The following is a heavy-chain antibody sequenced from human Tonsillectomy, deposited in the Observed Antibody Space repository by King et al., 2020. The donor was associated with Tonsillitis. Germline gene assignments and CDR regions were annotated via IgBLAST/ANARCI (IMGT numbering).Heavy chain of an antibody. V-gene: IGHV3-30*18. J-gene: IGHJ5*02. D-gene: IGHD3-3*01. CDR3: VKDTQYYDIWSGPQESWFDP. Sequence: VQLVESGGGVVQPGRSLRLSCAASGFIFSGYGMHLVRQAPGKGLGWGTLISHDVRKKSYADVVKGRFTISRDNSKNTMYLQMNRLRPEDTAVYYCVKDTQYYDIWSGPQESWFDPWGQGTLVTVSS. CDR1: GFIFSGYG. CDR2: ISHDVRKK.